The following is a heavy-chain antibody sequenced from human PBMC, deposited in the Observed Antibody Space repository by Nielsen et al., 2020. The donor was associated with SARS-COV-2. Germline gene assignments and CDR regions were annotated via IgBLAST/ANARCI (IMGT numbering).Heavy chain of an antibody. J-gene: IGHJ5*02. D-gene: IGHD3-10*01. CDR2: IYPGDSDT. Sequence: VRQMPGKGLEWMGIIYPGDSDTRYSPSFQGQVTISADKSISTAYLQWSSLKASDTAMYYCARSGITMVRGVITRSWFDPWGQGTLVTVSS. CDR3: ARSGITMVRGVITRSWFDP. V-gene: IGHV5-51*01.